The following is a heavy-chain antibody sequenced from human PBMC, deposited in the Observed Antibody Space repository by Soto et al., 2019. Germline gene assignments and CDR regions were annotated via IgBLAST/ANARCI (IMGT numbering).Heavy chain of an antibody. CDR1: GGSFSGYY. D-gene: IGHD3-22*01. CDR3: AREAPRGDYDSSGYSYYFDY. V-gene: IGHV4-34*01. Sequence: SETLSLTCAVYGGSFSGYYWSWIRQPPGKGLDWIGEINHSGSTNYNPSLKSRVTISVDTSKNQFSLKLSSVTAADTAVYYCAREAPRGDYDSSGYSYYFDYWGQGTLVTVSS. CDR2: INHSGST. J-gene: IGHJ4*02.